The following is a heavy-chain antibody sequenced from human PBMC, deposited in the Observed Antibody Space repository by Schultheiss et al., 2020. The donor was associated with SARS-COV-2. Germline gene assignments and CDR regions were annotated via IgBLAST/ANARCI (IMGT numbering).Heavy chain of an antibody. CDR1: GGTFSSYT. Sequence: SVKVSCKASGGTFSSYTISWVRQAPGQGLEWMGRIIPILGIANYAQKFQGRVTITADESTSTAYMELSSLRSEDTAVYYCASVRGYSGYGDYGMDVWGQGTTVTVSS. CDR3: ASVRGYSGYGDYGMDV. D-gene: IGHD5-12*01. V-gene: IGHV1-69*02. CDR2: IIPILGIA. J-gene: IGHJ6*02.